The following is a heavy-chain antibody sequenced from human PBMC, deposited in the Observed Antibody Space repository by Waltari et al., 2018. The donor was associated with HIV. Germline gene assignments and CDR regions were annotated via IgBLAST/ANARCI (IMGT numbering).Heavy chain of an antibody. V-gene: IGHV3-23*01. CDR3: AKDYCSSTSCSYGFDP. D-gene: IGHD2-2*01. J-gene: IGHJ5*02. Sequence: VQLFGSGGGLVQPGGSLRLSCAACGFSLSSYALRWVRQAPGKGLEWGSAISGRGGSTSYADSVKGLFTISRDNSKNTLYLQMNSLRVEDTAVYYCAKDYCSSTSCSYGFDPWGQGTLVTVSS. CDR1: GFSLSSYA. CDR2: ISGRGGST.